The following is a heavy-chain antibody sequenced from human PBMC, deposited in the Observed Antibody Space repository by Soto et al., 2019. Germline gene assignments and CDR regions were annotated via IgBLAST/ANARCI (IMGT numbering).Heavy chain of an antibody. D-gene: IGHD6-19*01. V-gene: IGHV2-5*02. CDR1: GFSLSTSGVG. Sequence: SGPTLVNPTQTLTLTCTFSGFSLSTSGVGVGWIRQPPGKALEWLALIYWDDDKRYSPSLKSRLTITKDTSKNQVVLTMTNMDPVDTATYYCARIRNTRGSGWYYFDYWGQGTLVTVPS. J-gene: IGHJ4*02. CDR3: ARIRNTRGSGWYYFDY. CDR2: IYWDDDK.